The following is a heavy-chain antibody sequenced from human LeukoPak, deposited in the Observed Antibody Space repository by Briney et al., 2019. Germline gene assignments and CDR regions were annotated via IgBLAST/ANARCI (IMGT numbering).Heavy chain of an antibody. J-gene: IGHJ6*03. V-gene: IGHV1-18*01. CDR1: GYTFTSYG. Sequence: ASVKVSCKASGYTFTSYGISWVRQAPGQGLEWMGWISAYNGNTNYAQKLQGRVTMTTDTSTSTAYMELRSLRSDDTAVYYCARAPSAVAGTGYCYYYMDVWGKGTTVTVSS. CDR2: ISAYNGNT. D-gene: IGHD6-19*01. CDR3: ARAPSAVAGTGYCYYYMDV.